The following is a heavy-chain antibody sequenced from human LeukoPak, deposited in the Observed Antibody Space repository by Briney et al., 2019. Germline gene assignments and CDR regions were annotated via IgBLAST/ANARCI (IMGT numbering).Heavy chain of an antibody. V-gene: IGHV3-7*03. CDR2: INPDGSER. D-gene: IGHD6-19*01. J-gene: IGHJ6*02. CDR1: GFSFSSYY. CDR3: TRDLAAVPGPRMDV. Sequence: EGSLRLSCAASGFSFSSYYMSWVRQAPVKGLEWVALINPDGSERYYVDSVKGRFTISRDNAKNSLYLQMDSLRDDDTAMYFCTRDLAAVPGPRMDVWGQGTTVTVSS.